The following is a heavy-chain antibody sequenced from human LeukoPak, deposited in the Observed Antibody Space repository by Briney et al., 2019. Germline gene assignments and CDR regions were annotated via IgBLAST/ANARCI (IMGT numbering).Heavy chain of an antibody. CDR3: ASEVMAYAFDI. Sequence: SETLSLTCTVSGASVSSSHWNWIRQSPGKGLEWIANVDYNGSTKYNPSLRGRGTMSLDTSKNQFYLKLESVTAADTARYYCASEVMAYAFDIWGQGTTVAVS. CDR2: VDYNGST. J-gene: IGHJ3*02. D-gene: IGHD2-21*01. CDR1: GASVSSSH. V-gene: IGHV4-59*02.